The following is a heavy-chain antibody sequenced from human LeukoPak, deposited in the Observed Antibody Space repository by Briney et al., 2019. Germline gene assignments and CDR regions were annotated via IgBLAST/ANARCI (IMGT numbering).Heavy chain of an antibody. CDR2: IYSGGST. D-gene: IGHD2-2*01. V-gene: IGHV3-53*01. CDR1: GFTVSSNY. CDR3: ARDVSSTSSYDC. J-gene: IGHJ4*02. Sequence: AGGSLRLSCAASGFTVSSNYMSWVRQAPGKGLEWVSVIYSGGSTYYADSVKGRFTISRDNSKNTLYLQMNSLRAEDTAVYYCARDVSSTSSYDCWGQGTLVTVSS.